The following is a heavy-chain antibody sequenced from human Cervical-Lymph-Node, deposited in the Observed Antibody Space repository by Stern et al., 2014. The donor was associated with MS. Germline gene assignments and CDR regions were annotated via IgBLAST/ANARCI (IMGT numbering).Heavy chain of an antibody. J-gene: IGHJ4*02. Sequence: VQLVQSGGGLVQPGGSLRLSCAASGFTVSSNYMTWVRQAPGKGLEWVSVIYSGGSTYYKDSVKGRFTLSRDNSKNTLYLQMNDLRVADSAVYYCARERGNWSGYDYWGQGTLVTVSS. CDR1: GFTVSSNY. D-gene: IGHD3-3*01. CDR2: IYSGGST. CDR3: ARERGNWSGYDY. V-gene: IGHV3-66*01.